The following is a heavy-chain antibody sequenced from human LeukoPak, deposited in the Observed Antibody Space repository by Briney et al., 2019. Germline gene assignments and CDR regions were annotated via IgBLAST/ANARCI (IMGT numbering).Heavy chain of an antibody. D-gene: IGHD3-16*01. CDR1: GGTSSSYA. V-gene: IGHV1-69*04. Sequence: SVKVSCKASGGTSSSYAISWVRQAPGQGLEWMGRIIPILGIANYAQKFQGRVTITADKSTSTAYMELSSLRSEDTAVYYCAVPRLWGRGPFDYWGQGTLVTVSS. CDR2: IIPILGIA. CDR3: AVPRLWGRGPFDY. J-gene: IGHJ4*02.